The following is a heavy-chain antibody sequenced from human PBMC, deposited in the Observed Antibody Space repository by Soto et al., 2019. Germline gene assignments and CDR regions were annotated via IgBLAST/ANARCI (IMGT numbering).Heavy chain of an antibody. V-gene: IGHV3-23*01. CDR1: GFTFSSYA. J-gene: IGHJ5*02. D-gene: IGHD1-20*01. Sequence: GGSLRLSCAASGFTFSSYAMSWVRQAPGKGLEWVSAISGSGGSTYYADSVKGRFTISRDNSKNTLYLQMNSLRAEDTAVYYCARDPHPYNWNPGSDWFDPWGQGTLVTVSS. CDR2: ISGSGGST. CDR3: ARDPHPYNWNPGSDWFDP.